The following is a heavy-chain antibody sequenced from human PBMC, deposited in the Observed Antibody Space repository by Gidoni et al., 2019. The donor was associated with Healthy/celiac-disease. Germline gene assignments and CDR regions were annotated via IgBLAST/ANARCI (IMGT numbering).Heavy chain of an antibody. CDR1: GYTFTSYG. J-gene: IGHJ6*02. D-gene: IGHD5-18*01. V-gene: IGHV1-18*01. CDR3: ARDSGVPGYSYGYYYYYGMDV. CDR2: ISAYNGNT. Sequence: QVQLVQSGAEVKKPGASVKVSCKASGYTFTSYGISWVRQAPGQGLEWMGWISAYNGNTNYAQKLQGRVTMTTDTSTSTAYMELRSLRSDDTAVYYCARDSGVPGYSYGYYYYYGMDVWGQGTTVTVSS.